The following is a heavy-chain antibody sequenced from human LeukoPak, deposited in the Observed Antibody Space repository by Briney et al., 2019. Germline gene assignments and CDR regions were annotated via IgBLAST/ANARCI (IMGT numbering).Heavy chain of an antibody. D-gene: IGHD5-12*01. J-gene: IGHJ5*02. CDR2: ISGSGGST. V-gene: IGHV3-23*01. CDR1: GFTFSSYA. CDR3: ASVTDIVATIT. Sequence: GGSLRLSCAASGFTFSSYAMSWVRQAPGKGLEWVSAISGSGGSTYYADPVKGRFTISRDNSKNTMYLQMNSLRAEDTAVYYCASVTDIVATITWGQGTLVTVSS.